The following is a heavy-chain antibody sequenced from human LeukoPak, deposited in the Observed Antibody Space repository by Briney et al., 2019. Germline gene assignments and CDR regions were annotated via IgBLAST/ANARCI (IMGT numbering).Heavy chain of an antibody. CDR2: INHSGST. V-gene: IGHV4-34*01. CDR3: ARGGGWALGYFDY. D-gene: IGHD3-16*01. CDR1: GGSFSGYY. Sequence: PSETLSLTCAVYGGSFSGYYWSWIRQPPGKGLEWIGEINHSGSTNYNPSLKSRVTISVDTSKNQFSLKLSSVTAADTAVYYCARGGGWALGYFDYWGQGTLVTVSP. J-gene: IGHJ4*02.